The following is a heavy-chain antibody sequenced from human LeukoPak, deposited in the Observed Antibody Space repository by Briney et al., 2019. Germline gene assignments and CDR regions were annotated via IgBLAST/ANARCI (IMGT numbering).Heavy chain of an antibody. V-gene: IGHV4-59*08. D-gene: IGHD4-17*01. J-gene: IGHJ4*02. CDR1: GGSISSYY. CDR2: IYYSGST. Sequence: PSETLSLTCTVSGGSISSYYWSWIRQPTGKGLEWIGYIYYSGSTNYNPSLKSRLTISVDAPKNQFSLKLSSVTATDTAVYYCASLTTVTQGYFDSWGQGTLVTVSS. CDR3: ASLTTVTQGYFDS.